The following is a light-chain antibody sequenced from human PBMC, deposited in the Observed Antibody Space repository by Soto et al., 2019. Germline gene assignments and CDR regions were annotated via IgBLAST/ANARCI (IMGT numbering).Light chain of an antibody. V-gene: IGKV1-8*01. Sequence: AIRMTQSPSSFSASTGDRVTITCRASQGISSYLAWYQQKPGKAPKLLIYAASTLQSGVPSRFSGSGSGTDFTLTISCLQSEDFATYYCLQYYSYPQTFGQGTKVDIK. J-gene: IGKJ2*01. CDR2: AAS. CDR3: LQYYSYPQT. CDR1: QGISSY.